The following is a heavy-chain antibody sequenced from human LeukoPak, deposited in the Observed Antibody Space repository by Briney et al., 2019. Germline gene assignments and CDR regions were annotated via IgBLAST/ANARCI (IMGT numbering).Heavy chain of an antibody. CDR2: IYYSGST. J-gene: IGHJ4*02. D-gene: IGHD1-7*01. CDR3: ARATGTTNFDY. V-gene: IGHV4-31*03. Sequence: KTSETLSLTCTVSGGSISSGGYYWSWICQHPGKGLEWIGYIYYSGSTYYNPSLKSRVTISVDTSKNQFSLKLSSVTAADTAVYYCARATGTTNFDYWGQGTLVTVSS. CDR1: GGSISSGGYY.